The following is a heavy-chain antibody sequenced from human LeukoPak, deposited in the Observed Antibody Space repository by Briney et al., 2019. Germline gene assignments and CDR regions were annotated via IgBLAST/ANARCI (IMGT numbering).Heavy chain of an antibody. CDR2: IYYSGST. CDR3: AREPLVVITTSEAFDI. D-gene: IGHD3-22*01. Sequence: SETQSLTCTVSGGSISSYYWSWIRQPPGKGLEWIGYIYYSGSTNYNPSLKSRVTMSVDTSKNQFSLKLSSVTAADTAVYYCAREPLVVITTSEAFDIWGQGTMVTVSS. J-gene: IGHJ3*02. CDR1: GGSISSYY. V-gene: IGHV4-59*12.